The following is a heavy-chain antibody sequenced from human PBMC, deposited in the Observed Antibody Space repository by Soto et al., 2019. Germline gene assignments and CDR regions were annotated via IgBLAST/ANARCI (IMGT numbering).Heavy chain of an antibody. CDR3: TRDGDGRMTTNPYYYYGMDV. Sequence: SETLSLTCTVSGGSISGYYWSWIRQPPGKGLEWIGNVYYSGGAKYNPSVKRRVSISVDTSKNQFSLNLSSGTAPDTAVYYCTRDGDGRMTTNPYYYYGMDVWGPGITVTVSS. CDR1: GGSISGYY. V-gene: IGHV4-59*01. CDR2: VYYSGGA. D-gene: IGHD2-21*02. J-gene: IGHJ6*02.